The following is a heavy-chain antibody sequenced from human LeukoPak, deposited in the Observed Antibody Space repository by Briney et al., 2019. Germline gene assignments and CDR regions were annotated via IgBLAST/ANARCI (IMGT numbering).Heavy chain of an antibody. Sequence: QSGGSLRLSCAASGFTFSSYAMSWVCQAPGKGLEWVAVISYDGSNKYYADSVKGRFTISRDNSKDTLYLQMNSLRAEDTAVYYCARDPQRGYSYGLIDYWGQGTLVTVSS. CDR3: ARDPQRGYSYGLIDY. CDR2: ISYDGSNK. V-gene: IGHV3-30-3*01. J-gene: IGHJ4*02. CDR1: GFTFSSYA. D-gene: IGHD5-18*01.